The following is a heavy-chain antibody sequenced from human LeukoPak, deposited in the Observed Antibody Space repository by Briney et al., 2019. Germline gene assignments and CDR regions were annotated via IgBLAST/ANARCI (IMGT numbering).Heavy chain of an antibody. Sequence: GASVKVSCKASGYAFTNYGISWVRQAPGQGLEWMGWISVYRGNATYARNLQDRVTMTTDTSTHTAYMELRSLRSDDTAVYFCASFSPLTHGNKYFYMDVWGTGTTVTVSS. J-gene: IGHJ6*03. CDR2: ISVYRGNA. V-gene: IGHV1-18*01. CDR1: GYAFTNYG. CDR3: ASFSPLTHGNKYFYMDV. D-gene: IGHD1/OR15-1a*01.